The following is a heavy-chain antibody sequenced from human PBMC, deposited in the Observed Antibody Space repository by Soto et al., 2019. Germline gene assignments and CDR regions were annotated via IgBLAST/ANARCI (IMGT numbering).Heavy chain of an antibody. CDR1: GYIYTGYY. D-gene: IGHD4-17*01. CDR2: ITPNSSGT. CDR3: ARDYLGAAGTKNSCYVMDV. Sequence: ASVKVSCKASGYIYTGYYMHWVRQAPGQGPEWMGSITPNSSGTNYAQKFHGWVTMTRDTSISTAEMELSRLRPGDTAIDSSARDYLGAAGTKNSCYVMDVWGQGTTVTVSS. V-gene: IGHV1-2*04. J-gene: IGHJ6*02.